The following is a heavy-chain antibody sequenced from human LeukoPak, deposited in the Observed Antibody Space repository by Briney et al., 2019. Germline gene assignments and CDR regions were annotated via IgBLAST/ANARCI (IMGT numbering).Heavy chain of an antibody. CDR2: IYYSGTT. J-gene: IGHJ5*02. V-gene: IGHV4-34*01. D-gene: IGHD3-10*02. CDR1: GESFSGYF. Sequence: SETLSLTCAVSGESFSGYFWTWIRQPPGKGLEWIGSIYYSGTTAYNPSLKSRVTISVDTSKNQFSLKLSSVTAADTAVYYCVRWQSGSMFHPPWGQGTLVTVSS. CDR3: VRWQSGSMFHPP.